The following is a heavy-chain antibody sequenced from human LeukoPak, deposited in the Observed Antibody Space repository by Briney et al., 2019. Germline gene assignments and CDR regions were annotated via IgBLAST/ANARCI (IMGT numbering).Heavy chain of an antibody. CDR3: AGGFKYYYDSSGYPQY. CDR2: IYTSGST. J-gene: IGHJ4*02. CDR1: GGSISSYY. D-gene: IGHD3-22*01. V-gene: IGHV4-4*07. Sequence: SETLSLICTVSGGSISSYYWSWIRQPAGKGLEWIGRIYTSGSTNYNPSLKSRVTMSVDTSKNQFSLKLSSVTAADTAVYYCAGGFKYYYDSSGYPQYWGQGTLVTVSS.